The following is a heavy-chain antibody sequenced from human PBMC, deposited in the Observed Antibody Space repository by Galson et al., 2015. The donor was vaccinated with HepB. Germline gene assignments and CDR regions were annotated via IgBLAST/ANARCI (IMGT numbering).Heavy chain of an antibody. CDR3: VRHGDHRLDRFQMEV. CDR2: VDVEISYI. D-gene: IGHD6-19*01. Sequence: QSGAEVKKPGESLRISCQASGSSFSNFWISWVRQVPGKGLEWMGRVDVEISYINYNPSFRGHVTISTDESLATAYLSWNSLKASDTALYYCVRHGDHRLDRFQMEVWGQGSAVTVSS. V-gene: IGHV5-10-1*01. CDR1: GSSFSNFW. J-gene: IGHJ6*02.